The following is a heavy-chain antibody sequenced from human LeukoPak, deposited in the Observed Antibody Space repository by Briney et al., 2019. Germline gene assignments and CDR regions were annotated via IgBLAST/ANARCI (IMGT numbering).Heavy chain of an antibody. V-gene: IGHV1-2*02. D-gene: IGHD1-26*01. CDR3: ARGVSGSYYRGAFDI. CDR1: GYTFTGYY. J-gene: IGHJ3*02. Sequence: GASVKVSCKASGYTFTGYYMHWVRQAPGQGLEWMGWINPNSGGTNYAQKFQGRVTMTRDTSISTAYMELSRLRSDDTAVYYCARGVSGSYYRGAFDIWGQGTMVTVSS. CDR2: INPNSGGT.